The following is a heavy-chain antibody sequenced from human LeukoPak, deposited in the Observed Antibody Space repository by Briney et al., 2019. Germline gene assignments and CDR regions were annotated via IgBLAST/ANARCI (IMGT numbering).Heavy chain of an antibody. Sequence: GGSLRLSCAASGFTFDDYAMPWVRHAPGKGLEWVSGISWNSGSIGYADSVKGRFTISRDNAKNSLYLQMNSLRAEDTALYYCAKDILDYGGNSAGYFQHWGQGTLVTVSS. J-gene: IGHJ1*01. V-gene: IGHV3-9*01. CDR1: GFTFDDYA. D-gene: IGHD4-17*01. CDR2: ISWNSGSI. CDR3: AKDILDYGGNSAGYFQH.